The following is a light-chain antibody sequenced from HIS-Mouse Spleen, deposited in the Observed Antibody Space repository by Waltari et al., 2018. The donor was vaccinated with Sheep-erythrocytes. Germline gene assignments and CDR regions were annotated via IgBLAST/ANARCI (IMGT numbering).Light chain of an antibody. J-gene: IGKJ2*01. CDR3: QQYYSYPYT. CDR2: AAS. CDR1: QGISSY. Sequence: AIRMTQSPSSLSASTGDRVTITCRASQGISSYLAWYQQKPGQAPKLLIYAASNLQSGVPSRFSGSGSGTDFTLTISCLQSEDFATYYCQQYYSYPYTFGQGTKLEIK. V-gene: IGKV1-8*01.